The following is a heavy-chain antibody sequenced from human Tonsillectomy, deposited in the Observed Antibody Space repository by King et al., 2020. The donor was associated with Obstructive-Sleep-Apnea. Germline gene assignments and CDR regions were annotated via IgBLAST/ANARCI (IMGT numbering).Heavy chain of an antibody. CDR2: ISGSGGST. CDR3: AKRRPYYDILTGYYTYYGMDV. D-gene: IGHD3-9*01. Sequence: VQLVESGGGLVQPGGSLRLSCAASGFTFSSYAMSWVRQAPGKGLEWVSAISGSGGSTYYADSVKGRFTISRDNSKNTLYLQMNSLRAEDTAVYYCAKRRPYYDILTGYYTYYGMDVWGQGTTVTVSS. J-gene: IGHJ6*02. CDR1: GFTFSSYA. V-gene: IGHV3-23*04.